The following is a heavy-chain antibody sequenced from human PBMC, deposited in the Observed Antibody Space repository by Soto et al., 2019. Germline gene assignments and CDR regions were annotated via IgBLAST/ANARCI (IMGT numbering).Heavy chain of an antibody. Sequence: ASVKVSCKASGYTFTSYDINWVRQATGQGLEWMGWMNPNSGNTGYAQKFQGRVTMTRNTSISTAYMELSRLRSEDTAVYYCALGTPYYYGSGSPQSFDIWGQGTMVTVSS. J-gene: IGHJ3*02. CDR3: ALGTPYYYGSGSPQSFDI. V-gene: IGHV1-8*01. CDR1: GYTFTSYD. CDR2: MNPNSGNT. D-gene: IGHD3-10*01.